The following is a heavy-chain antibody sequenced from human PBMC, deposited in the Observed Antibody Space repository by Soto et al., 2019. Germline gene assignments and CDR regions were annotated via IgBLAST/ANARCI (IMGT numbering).Heavy chain of an antibody. CDR1: GGTFSSYA. V-gene: IGHV1-69*13. CDR3: ARDWSYYYDSSGSFYYYGMDV. CDR2: IIPIFGTA. J-gene: IGHJ6*02. D-gene: IGHD3-22*01. Sequence: SVKVSCKASGGTFSSYAISWVRQAPGQGLEWMGGIIPIFGTANYAQKFRGRVTITADESTSTAYMELSSLRSEDTAVYYCARDWSYYYDSSGSFYYYGMDVWGQGTTVTVSS.